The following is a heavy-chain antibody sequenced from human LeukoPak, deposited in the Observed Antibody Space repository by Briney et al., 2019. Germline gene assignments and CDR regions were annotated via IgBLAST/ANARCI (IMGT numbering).Heavy chain of an antibody. D-gene: IGHD3-3*01. Sequence: GGSLRLSCAAPGFTFDDYGMSWVRQAPGKGLEWVSGINWNGGSTGYADSVKGRFTISRDNAKNSLYLQMNSLRAEDTALYYCARGPYYDFWSGYGGGEYYFDYWGQGTLVTVSS. J-gene: IGHJ4*02. CDR1: GFTFDDYG. CDR3: ARGPYYDFWSGYGGGEYYFDY. V-gene: IGHV3-20*04. CDR2: INWNGGST.